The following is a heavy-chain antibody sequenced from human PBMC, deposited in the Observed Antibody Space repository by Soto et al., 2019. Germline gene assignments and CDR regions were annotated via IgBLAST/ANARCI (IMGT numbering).Heavy chain of an antibody. CDR1: GGTFSSYA. V-gene: IGHV1-69*12. Sequence: QVQLVQSGAEVKKPGSSVKVSCKASGGTFSSYAISWVRQAPGQGLEWMGGIIPIFGTANYAQKFQGRVTITVDESTSTAYMARSSLRSEDAAVYYCVRGPYYYDSSGYYYGGGYWGQGTLVTVSS. D-gene: IGHD3-22*01. CDR3: VRGPYYYDSSGYYYGGGY. CDR2: IIPIFGTA. J-gene: IGHJ4*02.